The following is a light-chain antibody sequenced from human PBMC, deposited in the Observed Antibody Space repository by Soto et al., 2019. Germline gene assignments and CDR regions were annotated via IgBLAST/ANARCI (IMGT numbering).Light chain of an antibody. CDR1: NIGSKS. V-gene: IGLV3-21*02. J-gene: IGLJ1*01. CDR3: QVWDYDTDHFV. CDR2: ADS. Sequence: VLTQAPSVSVAPGQTARIGCGGDNIGSKSVHWYQQRPGQAPVLVVYADSDRPSGIPERFSGSNPGNTATLTISRVEAGDEADYYCQVWDYDTDHFVFGPGTKVTVL.